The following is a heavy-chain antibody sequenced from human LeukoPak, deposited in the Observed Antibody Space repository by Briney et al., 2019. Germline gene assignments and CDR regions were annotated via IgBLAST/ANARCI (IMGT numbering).Heavy chain of an antibody. CDR1: GYSFTNYW. D-gene: IGHD6-13*01. CDR2: IYPDDSDT. Sequence: GESLKISCKGSGYSFTNYWIGWVRQMPGKGLEWMGIIYPDDSDTRYSPSLQGQVTISADKSISTAYLQWSSLKASDTAMYYCARCLNDDQSQIAAAGTHWFDPWGQGTLVTVSS. V-gene: IGHV5-51*01. CDR3: ARCLNDDQSQIAAAGTHWFDP. J-gene: IGHJ5*02.